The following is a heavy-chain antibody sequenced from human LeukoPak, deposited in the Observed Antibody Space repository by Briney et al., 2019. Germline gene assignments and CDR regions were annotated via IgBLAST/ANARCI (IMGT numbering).Heavy chain of an antibody. D-gene: IGHD3-22*01. Sequence: AGGSLRLSCAASGFTFSSYGMHWVRQAPGKGLEWVAVIWYDGSNKYYADSVKGRFTISRDNSKNTLYLQMNSLRAEDTAVYYCARDFNGYSFDYWGQGTLVTVSS. V-gene: IGHV3-33*01. J-gene: IGHJ4*02. CDR2: IWYDGSNK. CDR1: GFTFSSYG. CDR3: ARDFNGYSFDY.